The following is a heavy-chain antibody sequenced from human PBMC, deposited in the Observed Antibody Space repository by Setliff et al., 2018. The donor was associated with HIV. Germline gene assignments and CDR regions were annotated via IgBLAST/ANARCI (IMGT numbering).Heavy chain of an antibody. J-gene: IGHJ3*02. CDR1: GFTFSSYA. D-gene: IGHD3-10*01. Sequence: GGSLRLSCAASGFTFSSYAMSWVRQAPGKGLEWVSAISGSGGSTYYAGSVKGRFTISRDNSKNMLYLRMNSLRAEDTAVYYCAKVFAFGVDGFDIWGQGTMVTVSS. CDR3: AKVFAFGVDGFDI. CDR2: ISGSGGST. V-gene: IGHV3-23*01.